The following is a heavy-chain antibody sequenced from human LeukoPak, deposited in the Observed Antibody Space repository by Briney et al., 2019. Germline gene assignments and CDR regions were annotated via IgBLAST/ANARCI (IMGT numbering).Heavy chain of an antibody. CDR1: GFTFSSYG. CDR3: ARDSRDYDFWSGPHSGYYYGMDV. D-gene: IGHD3-3*01. J-gene: IGHJ6*02. Sequence: PGRSLRLSCAASGFTFSSYGMHWVRQAPGKGLEWVAVIWYDGSNKYYADSVKGRFTISRDNSKNTLYLQMNSLRAEDTAVYYCARDSRDYDFWSGPHSGYYYGMDVWGQGTTVTVSS. CDR2: IWYDGSNK. V-gene: IGHV3-33*01.